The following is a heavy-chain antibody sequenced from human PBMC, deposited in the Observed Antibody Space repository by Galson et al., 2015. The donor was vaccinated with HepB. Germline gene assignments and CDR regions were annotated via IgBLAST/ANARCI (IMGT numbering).Heavy chain of an antibody. J-gene: IGHJ5*02. CDR3: AKDGGQYSSQPEFDP. D-gene: IGHD6-6*01. V-gene: IGHV3-30*18. CDR2: ISYDGSNK. CDR1: GFTFSSYG. Sequence: SLRLSCAASGFTFSSYGMHWVRQAPGKGLEWVAVISYDGSNKYYADSVKGRFTISRDNSKNTLYLQMNSLRAEDTAVYYCAKDGGQYSSQPEFDPWGQGTLVTVSS.